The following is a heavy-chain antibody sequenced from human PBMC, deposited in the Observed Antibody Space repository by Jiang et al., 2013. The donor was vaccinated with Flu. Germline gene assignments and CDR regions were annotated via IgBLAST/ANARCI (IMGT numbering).Heavy chain of an antibody. V-gene: IGHV4-34*01. D-gene: IGHD5-18*01. J-gene: IGHJ4*02. CDR3: ARASGAMVANFDY. CDR2: INHSGST. CDR1: GGSFSGYY. Sequence: LLKPSETLSLTCAVYGGSFSGYYWSWIRQPPGKGLEWIGEINHSGSTNYNPSLKSRVTISVDTSKNQFSLKLSSVTAADTAVYYCARASGAMVANFDYWGQGTLVTVSS.